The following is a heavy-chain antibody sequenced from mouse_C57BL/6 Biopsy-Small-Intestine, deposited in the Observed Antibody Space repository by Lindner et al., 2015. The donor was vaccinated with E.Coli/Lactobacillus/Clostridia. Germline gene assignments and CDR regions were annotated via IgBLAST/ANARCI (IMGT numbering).Heavy chain of an antibody. D-gene: IGHD2-1*01. CDR2: IDPENGDT. J-gene: IGHJ1*03. CDR1: GFNIKDDY. Sequence: VQLQESGAELVRPGASVKLSCTASGFNIKDDYMHWVKQRPEQGLEWIGWIDPENGDTEYASKFQGKATITADTSSNTAYLQLSSLTSEDTAVYYCTTYGNGYFDVRGTGTTVTVSS. CDR3: TTYGNGYFDV. V-gene: IGHV14-4*01.